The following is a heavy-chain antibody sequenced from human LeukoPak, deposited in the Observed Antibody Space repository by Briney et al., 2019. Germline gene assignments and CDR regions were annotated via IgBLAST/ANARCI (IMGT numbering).Heavy chain of an antibody. CDR1: GYSFTSYW. V-gene: IGHV5-51*01. CDR3: AKWLGSSWYY. J-gene: IGHJ4*02. CDR2: IYPGDSET. Sequence: HGESLKISCKGSGYSFTSYWIGWVRQMPGKGLEWMGIIYPGDSETRYSPSFQGQVTISADKSISTAYLQWSSLKASDPAIYYCAKWLGSSWYYWGQGTLVTVSS. D-gene: IGHD6-13*01.